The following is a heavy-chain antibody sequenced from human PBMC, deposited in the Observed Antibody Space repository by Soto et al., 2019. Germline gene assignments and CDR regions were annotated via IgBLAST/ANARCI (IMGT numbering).Heavy chain of an antibody. Sequence: EVQLLESGGGLVQPGGSLRLSCAASGFTFSSYAMTWVRQAPGKGLEWVSVISGSGGSTYYADSVKGRFTISRDNSENTLYLQINSLRAEDTAVYYCAKEKGQQWLVDDYWGQGTLVTVSS. CDR1: GFTFSSYA. V-gene: IGHV3-23*01. D-gene: IGHD6-19*01. J-gene: IGHJ4*02. CDR3: AKEKGQQWLVDDY. CDR2: ISGSGGST.